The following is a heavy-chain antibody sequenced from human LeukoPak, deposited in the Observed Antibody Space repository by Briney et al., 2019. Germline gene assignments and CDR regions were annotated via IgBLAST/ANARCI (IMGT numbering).Heavy chain of an antibody. J-gene: IGHJ5*01. CDR3: ARGRRSGGITMIRGVKDRGWSDF. Sequence: GGSLRLSCGASGFTFTSHGMHWVRQAPGKGLEWVAHIRYDGSNKYYADSVKGRFTISRDDSKKMLYLQMNSLRPEDTAVYYCARGRRSGGITMIRGVKDRGWSDFWGQGTLVTASS. D-gene: IGHD3-10*01. CDR1: GFTFTSHG. CDR2: IRYDGSNK. V-gene: IGHV3-30*02.